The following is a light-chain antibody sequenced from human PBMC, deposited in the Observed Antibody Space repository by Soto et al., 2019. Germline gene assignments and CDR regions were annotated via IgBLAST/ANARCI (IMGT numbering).Light chain of an antibody. CDR3: QTRHLWPIT. CDR1: QSFRGL. J-gene: IGKJ5*01. Sequence: EVVLTQSPVTLSLSPGERATLSCRASQSFRGLLAWYQQKPGQAPRLLIYDAYNRDTGIPPRFSGSGSGTDFTLSISSLEPEDCAVYYGQTRHLWPITFGQGTRLEIK. CDR2: DAY. V-gene: IGKV3-11*01.